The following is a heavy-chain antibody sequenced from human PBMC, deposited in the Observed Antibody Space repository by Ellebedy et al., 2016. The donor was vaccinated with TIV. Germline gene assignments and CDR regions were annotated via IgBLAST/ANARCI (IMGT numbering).Heavy chain of an antibody. CDR2: ISYSSGHI. D-gene: IGHD3-22*01. CDR3: ARGYQYDRSGNKIPLYY. Sequence: PGGSLRLSCAASGFTFSSYSMNWVRQAPGKGLEWIAYISYSSGHIYDADAVQGRFTISRDNAKNSLYLQMNSLRAEDTAVYHWARGYQYDRSGNKIPLYYWGQGTLVTVSS. V-gene: IGHV3-21*05. J-gene: IGHJ4*02. CDR1: GFTFSSYS.